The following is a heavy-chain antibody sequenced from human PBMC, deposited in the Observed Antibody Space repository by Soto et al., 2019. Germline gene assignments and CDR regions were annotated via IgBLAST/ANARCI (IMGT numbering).Heavy chain of an antibody. CDR2: IDPEDGDT. CDR3: ASSGSYSAWAFDI. V-gene: IGHV1-24*01. Sequence: ASVKVSCKTSGYTFNKYPIHCVRQAPGQGLEWMGWIDPEDGDTIYAQKFQDRVTMTGDTSTGTAYMELSSLRSEDTAVYYCASSGSYSAWAFDIWGQGTMVTVSS. J-gene: IGHJ3*02. CDR1: GYTFNKYP. D-gene: IGHD1-26*01.